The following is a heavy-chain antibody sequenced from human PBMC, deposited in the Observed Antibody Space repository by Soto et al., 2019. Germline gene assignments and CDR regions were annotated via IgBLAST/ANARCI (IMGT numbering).Heavy chain of an antibody. J-gene: IGHJ4*02. CDR1: GFTFDDYA. D-gene: IGHD5-12*01. CDR3: AKGPRWLQLYYFDY. CDR2: ISWNSGSI. V-gene: IGHV3-9*01. Sequence: SLRLSCAASGFTFDDYAMHWVRRAPGKGLEWVSGISWNSGSIGYADSVKGRFTISRDNAKNSLYLQMNSLRAEDTALYYCAKGPRWLQLYYFDYWGQGTLVTVSS.